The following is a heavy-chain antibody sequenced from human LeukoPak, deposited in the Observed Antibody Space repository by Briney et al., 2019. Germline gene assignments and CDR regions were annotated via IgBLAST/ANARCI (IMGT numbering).Heavy chain of an antibody. Sequence: ASVKVSCKASGYTFTSYGISWVRQAPGQGLEWMGWISAYNGNTNYAQKLQGRVIMTTDTSTSTAYMELRSPRSDDTAVYYCAYCGGDCYSRWFDPWGQGTLVTVSS. CDR3: AYCGGDCYSRWFDP. J-gene: IGHJ5*02. D-gene: IGHD2-21*02. CDR2: ISAYNGNT. CDR1: GYTFTSYG. V-gene: IGHV1-18*01.